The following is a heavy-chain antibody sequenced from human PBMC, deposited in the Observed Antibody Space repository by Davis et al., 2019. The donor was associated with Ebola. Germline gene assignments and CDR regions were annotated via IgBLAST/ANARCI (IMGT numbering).Heavy chain of an antibody. Sequence: MPSETLSLTCAVSGGSISSYYWSWIRQPSGKGLEWIGYIYYSGSTNYNPSLKSRVTISVDTSKNQFSLKLSSVTAADTAVYYCARHRYYYDSSGYVNYFDYWGQGTLVTVSS. CDR1: GGSISSYY. V-gene: IGHV4-59*08. CDR2: IYYSGST. CDR3: ARHRYYYDSSGYVNYFDY. J-gene: IGHJ4*02. D-gene: IGHD3-22*01.